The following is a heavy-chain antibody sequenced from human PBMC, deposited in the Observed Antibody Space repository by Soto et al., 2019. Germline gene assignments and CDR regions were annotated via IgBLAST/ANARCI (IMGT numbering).Heavy chain of an antibody. CDR2: IHNSVTT. Sequence: QVQLQKSGPGLVKPSETLSLACTVSGASVSSSYWSWIRQPPGKGLEWIGYIHNSVTTTYNPSLKSRVTISVDTSKNQFSLKLTSVTAADTALYYCARRYSYGHFDYWGQGTLVTVSS. V-gene: IGHV4-59*08. D-gene: IGHD1-1*01. CDR3: ARRYSYGHFDY. J-gene: IGHJ4*02. CDR1: GASVSSSY.